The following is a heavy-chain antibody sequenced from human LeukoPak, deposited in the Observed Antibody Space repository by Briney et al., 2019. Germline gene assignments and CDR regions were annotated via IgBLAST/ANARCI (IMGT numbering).Heavy chain of an antibody. CDR1: GYPFTGYY. Sequence: GASVKVSCRASGYPFTGYYIHWVRQAPGQGLEWMGWINPDSGVTDHSQQFQGRVTMTRDTSISTAYMELSRLRSDDTAVYYCARVISRIDYYYYGMDVWGQGTTVTVSS. D-gene: IGHD3-10*01. CDR2: INPDSGVT. CDR3: ARVISRIDYYYYGMDV. J-gene: IGHJ6*02. V-gene: IGHV1-2*02.